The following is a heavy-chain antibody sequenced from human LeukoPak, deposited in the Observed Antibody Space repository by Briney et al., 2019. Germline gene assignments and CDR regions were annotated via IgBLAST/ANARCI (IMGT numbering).Heavy chain of an antibody. V-gene: IGHV1-69*05. D-gene: IGHD3-3*02. CDR2: IIPMFGTA. J-gene: IGHJ5*02. Sequence: PLASVKVSCKASGGTCSSYASSWVRQAPGQGLEWMGGIIPMFGTANYAQKFQGRVTITTGESTSTAYMELSSLRSEDTAVYSCARRRLASGLDPWGQRTQVTVSS. CDR1: GGTCSSYA. CDR3: ARRRLASGLDP.